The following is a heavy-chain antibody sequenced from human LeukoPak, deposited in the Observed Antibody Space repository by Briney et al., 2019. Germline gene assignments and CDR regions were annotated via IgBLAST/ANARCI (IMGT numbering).Heavy chain of an antibody. V-gene: IGHV3-21*01. D-gene: IGHD1-26*01. J-gene: IGHJ4*02. CDR1: GFTFSRYT. CDR2: ISSESTYI. Sequence: KPGGSLRLSCAASGFTFSRYTMNWVRQTPGKGLEWVSSISSESTYIYYADSMKGRFTISRDNAKNSLYLQMNSLRAEDTAIYYCARDPLKTYSGSYYRFDYWGQGTLVTVSS. CDR3: ARDPLKTYSGSYYRFDY.